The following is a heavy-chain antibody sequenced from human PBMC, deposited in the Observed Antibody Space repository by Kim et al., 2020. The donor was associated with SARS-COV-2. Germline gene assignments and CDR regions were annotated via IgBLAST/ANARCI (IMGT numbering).Heavy chain of an antibody. CDR1: GGSISSSSYY. J-gene: IGHJ6*02. Sequence: SETLSLTCTVSGGSISSSSYYWGWIRQPPGKGLEWIGSIYYSGSTYYNPSLKSRVTISVDTSKNQFSLKLSSVTAADTAVYYCAREGYYGSGSPRDYYYGMDVWGQGTTVTVSS. CDR2: IYYSGST. D-gene: IGHD3-10*01. V-gene: IGHV4-39*07. CDR3: AREGYYGSGSPRDYYYGMDV.